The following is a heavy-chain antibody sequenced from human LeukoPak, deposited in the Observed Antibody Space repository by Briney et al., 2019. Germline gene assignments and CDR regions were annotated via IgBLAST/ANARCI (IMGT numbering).Heavy chain of an antibody. D-gene: IGHD2-2*02. CDR1: GYSFTSYW. Sequence: GESLKISCKGSGYSFTSYWIGWVRQMPGKGLEWMGIIYPGDSESRYSPSFQGQVTISADKSISTAYLQWSSLKASDTAMFYCARGYCSTTSCYTGMPFDYWGQGTLVTVSS. V-gene: IGHV5-51*01. CDR2: IYPGDSES. CDR3: ARGYCSTTSCYTGMPFDY. J-gene: IGHJ4*02.